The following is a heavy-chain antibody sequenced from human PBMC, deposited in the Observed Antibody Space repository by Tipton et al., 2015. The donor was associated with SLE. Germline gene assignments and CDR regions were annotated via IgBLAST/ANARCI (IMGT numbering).Heavy chain of an antibody. Sequence: VKPSQTLSLTCTVSGGSISSGGYYWYWIRQHTGKGLEWIGDIYSTGSTDYNPSLKSRVTISVDTSKNQFSLKLNSVTAADTAVYYCAREEHLGGGAFDIWGQGTMVTVSS. J-gene: IGHJ3*02. V-gene: IGHV4-31*03. D-gene: IGHD3-3*02. CDR1: GGSISSGGYY. CDR3: AREEHLGGGAFDI. CDR2: IYSTGST.